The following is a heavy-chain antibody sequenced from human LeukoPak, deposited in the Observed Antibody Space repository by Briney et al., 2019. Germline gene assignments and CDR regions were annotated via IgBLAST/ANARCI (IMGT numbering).Heavy chain of an antibody. CDR1: GGSISSYY. Sequence: SETLSLTCTVSGGSISSYYWSWIRQPPGRGLEYIGYIDHSGSTNYNPSLKSRVTISVDTSKNQFSLKLSSVTAADTAVYYCARRVAGVDNWFDPWGQGTLVTASS. V-gene: IGHV4-59*01. CDR2: IDHSGST. D-gene: IGHD2-15*01. J-gene: IGHJ5*02. CDR3: ARRVAGVDNWFDP.